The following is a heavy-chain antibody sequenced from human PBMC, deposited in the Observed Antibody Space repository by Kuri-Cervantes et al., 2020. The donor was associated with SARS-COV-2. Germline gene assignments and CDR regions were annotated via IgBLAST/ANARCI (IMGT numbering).Heavy chain of an antibody. Sequence: GSLRLSCTVSGGSISSYHWSWIRQPPGKGLEWIGYIYYSGSTNYNPSLKSRVTISVDTSKNQFSLKLSSVTAADTAVYYCARSPPRVVVDAFDIWGQGTMVTVSS. J-gene: IGHJ3*02. CDR2: IYYSGST. CDR1: GGSISSYH. V-gene: IGHV4-59*01. CDR3: ARSPPRVVVDAFDI. D-gene: IGHD2-21*01.